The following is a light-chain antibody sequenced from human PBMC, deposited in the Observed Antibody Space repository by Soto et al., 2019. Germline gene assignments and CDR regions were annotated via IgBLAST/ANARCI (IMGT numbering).Light chain of an antibody. V-gene: IGKV1-39*01. CDR3: QQSYSTPPWT. CDR2: AAS. CDR1: QSINSF. J-gene: IGKJ1*01. Sequence: DIQMTQSPSSLSASVGDRVTITCRASQSINSFLNWYQQKPGKAPKLLIYAASSLESGVPSRFSGSGSGTDLTLTISSLQPEDFATYYCQQSYSTPPWTFGQETKVEIK.